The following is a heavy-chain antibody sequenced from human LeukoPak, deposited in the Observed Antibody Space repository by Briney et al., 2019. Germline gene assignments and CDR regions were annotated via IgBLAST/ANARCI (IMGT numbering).Heavy chain of an antibody. D-gene: IGHD6-13*01. V-gene: IGHV3-11*05. CDR3: AREIAAAGTAGLDY. CDR1: GFTFSDYY. CDR2: ISYSSSYT. Sequence: PGGSLSLSCAASGFTFSDYYMSWLRQAPGKGLEWVSYISYSSSYTNYADSVKGRFTISRDNAKNSLYLQMNSLRAEDTAVYYCAREIAAAGTAGLDYWGQGTLVTVS. J-gene: IGHJ4*02.